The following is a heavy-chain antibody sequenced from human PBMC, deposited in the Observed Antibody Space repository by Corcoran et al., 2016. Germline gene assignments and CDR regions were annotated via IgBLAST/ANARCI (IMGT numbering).Heavy chain of an antibody. CDR1: GGSISGSY. D-gene: IGHD6-19*01. J-gene: IGHJ4*02. CDR2: IYSSGST. CDR3: AGDRRGAGAGPDGYCFDY. V-gene: IGHV4-4*07. Sequence: QVQLQESGPGLVKPSATLYLTCTVSGGSISGSYWSWIRPPAGKGLEWIGRIYSSGSTNYNPALKSRVTMSVDTSKNQFSLQLTSVTAADTARDSWAGDRRGAGAGPDGYCFDYWGQGTLVTVSS.